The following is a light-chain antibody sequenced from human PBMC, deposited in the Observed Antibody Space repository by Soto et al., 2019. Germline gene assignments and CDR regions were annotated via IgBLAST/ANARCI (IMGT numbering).Light chain of an antibody. J-gene: IGKJ3*01. Sequence: DIQMTQSPSSLSASVGDRVTITCRTSQDVKSNLNWYQHKPGKAPTLLIFAASTLQSGVPSRFSGGGTETDFTLTISSLQPEDYATYFCQQTYSMPPTFGPGTKVDIK. V-gene: IGKV1-39*01. CDR2: AAS. CDR1: QDVKSN. CDR3: QQTYSMPPT.